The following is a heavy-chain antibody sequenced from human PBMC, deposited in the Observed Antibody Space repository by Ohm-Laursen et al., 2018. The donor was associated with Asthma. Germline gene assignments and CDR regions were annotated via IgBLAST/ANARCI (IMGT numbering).Heavy chain of an antibody. CDR2: IYYSGST. D-gene: IGHD4-23*01. Sequence: SDTLSLTCTVSGGSISSYYWSWIRQPPGKGLEWIGYIYYSGSTNYNPSLKSRVTISVDTSKNQFSLKLSSVTAADTAVYYCARAGGNSAAEYFHHWGQGTLVTVSS. V-gene: IGHV4-59*12. CDR1: GGSISSYY. J-gene: IGHJ1*01. CDR3: ARAGGNSAAEYFHH.